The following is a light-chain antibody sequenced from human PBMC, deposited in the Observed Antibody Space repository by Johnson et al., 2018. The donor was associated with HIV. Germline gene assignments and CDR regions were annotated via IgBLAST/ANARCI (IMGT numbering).Light chain of an antibody. CDR1: SSNIGNNY. V-gene: IGLV1-51*02. CDR3: GTWDSSLSAGGV. CDR2: ESN. Sequence: VLTQPPSMSAAPGQKVTISCSGSSSNIGNNYVSWYQQLPGTAPKLLIYESNKRPSGIPDRFSGSQSGTSATLGITGLQTGDEADYYCGTWDSSLSAGGVFGTGTKVTVL. J-gene: IGLJ1*01.